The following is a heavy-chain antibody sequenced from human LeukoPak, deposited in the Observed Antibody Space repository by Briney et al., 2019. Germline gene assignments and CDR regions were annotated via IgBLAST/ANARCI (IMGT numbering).Heavy chain of an antibody. Sequence: PSETLSLTCTVSGGSISTGGYYWSWIRQHPGKGLEWIGSISYSGSTYYNPSLKSRVTISVDTSKNQFSLKLSSVTAADTAVYYCARVAYDSSVFDYWGQGTLVTVSS. CDR1: GGSISTGGYY. CDR3: ARVAYDSSVFDY. V-gene: IGHV4-31*03. J-gene: IGHJ4*02. D-gene: IGHD3-22*01. CDR2: ISYSGST.